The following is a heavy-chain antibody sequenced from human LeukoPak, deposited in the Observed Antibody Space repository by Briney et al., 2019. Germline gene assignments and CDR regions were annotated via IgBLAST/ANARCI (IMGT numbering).Heavy chain of an antibody. CDR2: ISSSSSYI. J-gene: IGHJ4*02. CDR3: AKRMGPSIAATDLDY. CDR1: GFTFSSYS. Sequence: GGSLRLSCAASGFTFSSYSMNWVRQAPGKGLEWVSSISSSSSYIYYADSVKGRFTISRDNSKNTLYLQMNSLRAVDTAVYYCAKRMGPSIAATDLDYWGQGTLVTVSS. D-gene: IGHD6-13*01. V-gene: IGHV3-21*01.